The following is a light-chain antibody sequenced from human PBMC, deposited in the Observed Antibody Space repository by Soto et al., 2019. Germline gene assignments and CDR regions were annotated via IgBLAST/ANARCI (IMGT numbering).Light chain of an antibody. V-gene: IGLV2-14*01. CDR2: DVS. CDR3: SSYTSSSTRVV. J-gene: IGLJ2*01. Sequence: QAVVTQPASVSGSPGQSITISCTGTSSDVGGYNYVSWYQQHPGKVPKLIIYDVSSRPSGVSNRFSGSKSDNTASLTISGLQTEDEADYYCSSYTSSSTRVVFGGGTKLTVL. CDR1: SSDVGGYNY.